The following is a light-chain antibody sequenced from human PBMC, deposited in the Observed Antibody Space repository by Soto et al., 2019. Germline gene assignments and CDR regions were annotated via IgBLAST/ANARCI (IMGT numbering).Light chain of an antibody. CDR1: SSDVGSYNL. V-gene: IGLV2-23*02. Sequence: VLTQPASVSGSPGQSITISCTGTSSDVGSYNLVSWYQQHPGKAPKFMIFEVTQRPSGVSNRFSGSKSGNTASLTISGLQAEDEADYYCCSYAGSSTYVFGTGTKVIVL. CDR3: CSYAGSSTYV. CDR2: EVT. J-gene: IGLJ1*01.